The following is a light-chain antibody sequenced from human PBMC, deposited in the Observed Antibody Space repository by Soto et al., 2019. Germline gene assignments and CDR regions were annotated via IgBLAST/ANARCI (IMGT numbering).Light chain of an antibody. CDR3: SSYTSSSTVHVV. V-gene: IGLV2-14*01. Sequence: QSVLTQPASVSGSPGQSITISCTGTSSDVSGYNYVSWYQQHPGKAPKVMIYDVSNRPSGVSNRFSGSKSGNTASLTISGLQAEDEADYYCSSYTSSSTVHVVFGGGTKAIVL. CDR1: SSDVSGYNY. J-gene: IGLJ2*01. CDR2: DVS.